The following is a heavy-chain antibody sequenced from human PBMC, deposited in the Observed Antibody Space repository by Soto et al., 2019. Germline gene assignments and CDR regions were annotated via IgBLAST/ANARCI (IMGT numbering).Heavy chain of an antibody. J-gene: IGHJ3*02. D-gene: IGHD3-3*01. V-gene: IGHV1-69*13. Sequence: SVKVSCKASGGTFSSYAISWVRQAPGQGLEWMGGIIPIFGTANYAQKFQGRVTITADESMSTAYMELSSLRSEDTAVYYCARRKGYDFWSAQNAFDIWGQGTMVTVSS. CDR3: ARRKGYDFWSAQNAFDI. CDR1: GGTFSSYA. CDR2: IIPIFGTA.